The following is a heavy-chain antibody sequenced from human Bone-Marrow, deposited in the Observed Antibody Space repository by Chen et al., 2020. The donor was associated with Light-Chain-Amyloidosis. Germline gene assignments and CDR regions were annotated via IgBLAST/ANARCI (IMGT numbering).Heavy chain of an antibody. CDR2: IYPDDYDA. J-gene: IGHJ4*02. CDR3: ARRRDGYNFDY. Sequence: EVQLEQSGPEVKKHGESLKISCKGSGYTFPNYWIGWVRQMPGKGLAWMGVIYPDDYDARYRPSFEGQVTISADKSISTAYLEWRSLKASDTAMYYCARRRDGYNFDYWGQGTLVTVSS. V-gene: IGHV5-51*01. D-gene: IGHD5-12*01. CDR1: GYTFPNYW.